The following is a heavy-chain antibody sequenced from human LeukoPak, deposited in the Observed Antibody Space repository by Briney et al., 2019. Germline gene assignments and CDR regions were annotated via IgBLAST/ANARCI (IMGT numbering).Heavy chain of an antibody. Sequence: PGGSLRLSCAASGFTFISYATCWVRQAPGKGLEWVSAISGSGGSTYYADSVKGRFTISRDNSKNTLYLQMNSLRAEDTAVYYCAKDYYYDSSGYSPFDYGGRGTLVTVSS. J-gene: IGHJ4*02. CDR3: AKDYYYDSSGYSPFDY. V-gene: IGHV3-23*01. CDR1: GFTFISYA. CDR2: ISGSGGST. D-gene: IGHD3-22*01.